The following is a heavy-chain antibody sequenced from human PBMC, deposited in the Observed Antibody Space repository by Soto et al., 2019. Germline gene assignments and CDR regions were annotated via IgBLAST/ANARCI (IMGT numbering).Heavy chain of an antibody. V-gene: IGHV1-8*01. D-gene: IGHD6-25*01. CDR3: ARRKERSGPYYLDL. CDR2: MNPNNGNA. CDR1: VFTFITYD. Sequence: ASVKVSGKSSVFTFITYDFSCVRQAAGQGLEWMGWMNPNNGNAGFAQKFRGRINMTRNTSISTAYLELSSLRSDDSAVYFCARRKERSGPYYLDLWGQGTQVTVSS. J-gene: IGHJ4*02.